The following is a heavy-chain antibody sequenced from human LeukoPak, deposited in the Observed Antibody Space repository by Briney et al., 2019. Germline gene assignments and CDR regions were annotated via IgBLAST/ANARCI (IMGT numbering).Heavy chain of an antibody. CDR3: ARGYDGSGYYYRNWYFDL. CDR2: IHHSGTT. Sequence: SETLSLTCTVSGGSISSSSYYWGWIRQPSGKGLEWIGSIHHSGTTYYNPSLKSQVTISVDTSKNQFSLKLSSVTAADTAVYYWARGYDGSGYYYRNWYFDLWGRGTLITVSS. D-gene: IGHD3-22*01. V-gene: IGHV4-39*07. CDR1: GGSISSSSYY. J-gene: IGHJ2*01.